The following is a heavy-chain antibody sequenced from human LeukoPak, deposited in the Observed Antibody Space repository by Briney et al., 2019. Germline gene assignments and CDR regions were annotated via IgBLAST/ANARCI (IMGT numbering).Heavy chain of an antibody. J-gene: IGHJ3*02. Sequence: ASVTVSCTVSGYTLTELSMHWVRQAPGKGLEWMGGFDPEDGETIYAQKFQGRVTMTEDTSTDTAYMELSSLRSEDTAVYYCATFATQNSGSWVHDAFDIWGQGTMVTVSS. CDR3: ATFATQNSGSWVHDAFDI. CDR2: FDPEDGET. CDR1: GYTLTELS. D-gene: IGHD1-26*01. V-gene: IGHV1-24*01.